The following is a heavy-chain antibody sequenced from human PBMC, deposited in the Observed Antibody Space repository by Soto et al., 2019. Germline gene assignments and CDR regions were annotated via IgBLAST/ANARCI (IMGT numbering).Heavy chain of an antibody. J-gene: IGHJ4*02. V-gene: IGHV4-39*01. Sequence: QLQLQESGPGLVKPSETLSLTCTVSGGSISSSSYYWVWIRQPPGKGLECVGNIYFDGNTYYNPSFKSQVTISMDTSKNQFSLRLSSVTAADTAVYYSVRSSIAPRLFMYPFDYWGQGTLVTVSS. CDR2: IYFDGNT. CDR3: VRSSIAPRLFMYPFDY. D-gene: IGHD6-6*01. CDR1: GGSISSSSYY.